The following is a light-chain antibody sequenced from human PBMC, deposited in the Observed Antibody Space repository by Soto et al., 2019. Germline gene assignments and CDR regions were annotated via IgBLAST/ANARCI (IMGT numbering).Light chain of an antibody. CDR2: EVS. CDR1: SSDVGGYDF. Sequence: QSALAQPASVSGSPGQSITISCTGSSSDVGGYDFVSWYQQYPGKAPKVIIFEVSNRPSGVSNRFSGSKSGNTASLTIPGLQAEDEADYYCSSFSGSSILDVFGTGTKV. CDR3: SSFSGSSILDV. J-gene: IGLJ1*01. V-gene: IGLV2-14*01.